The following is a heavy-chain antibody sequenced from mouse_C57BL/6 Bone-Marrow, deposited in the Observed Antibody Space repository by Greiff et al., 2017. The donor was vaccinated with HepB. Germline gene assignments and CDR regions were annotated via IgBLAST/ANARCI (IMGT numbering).Heavy chain of an antibody. D-gene: IGHD2-3*01. CDR1: GYTFTSYG. J-gene: IGHJ2*01. CDR2: IYPRSGNT. Sequence: QVQLQQSGAELARPGASVKLSCKASGYTFTSYGISWVKQRTGQGLEWIGEIYPRSGNTYYNEKFKGKATLTADKSSSTAYMELRSLTSEDSAVYFCARDDGYYCYFDDWGQGTTLTVSS. CDR3: ARDDGYYCYFDD. V-gene: IGHV1-81*01.